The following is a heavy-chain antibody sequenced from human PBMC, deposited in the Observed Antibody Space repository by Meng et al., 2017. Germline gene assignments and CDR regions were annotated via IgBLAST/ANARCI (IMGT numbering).Heavy chain of an antibody. V-gene: IGHV1-24*01. J-gene: IGHJ6*02. D-gene: IGHD6-19*01. CDR2: FDPEDGET. Sequence: ASVKVSCKVSGYTLTELSMHWVRQAPGKGLEWMGGFDPEDGETIYVQKFQGRVTMTEDTSTDTAYMELSSLRSEDTAVYYCARDRSSGWYEYYYYYYGMDVWGQGTTVTVSS. CDR1: GYTLTELS. CDR3: ARDRSSGWYEYYYYYYGMDV.